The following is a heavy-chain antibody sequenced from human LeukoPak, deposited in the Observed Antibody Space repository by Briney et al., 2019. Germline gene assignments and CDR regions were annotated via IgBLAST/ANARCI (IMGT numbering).Heavy chain of an antibody. CDR3: ATSAEQLQPADYLKEDASAI. J-gene: IGHJ3*02. D-gene: IGHD2-2*01. V-gene: IGHV1-69*05. CDR2: IIPIFGTA. CDR1: GGTFSSYA. Sequence: SSVKVCCKASGGTFSSYAISWVGQAPGQGLEWVGRIIPIFGTANYPQKFQRRVTITTDESTSTAYMELSSLRAECTAVDYCATSAEQLQPADYLKEDASAICRQARMVT.